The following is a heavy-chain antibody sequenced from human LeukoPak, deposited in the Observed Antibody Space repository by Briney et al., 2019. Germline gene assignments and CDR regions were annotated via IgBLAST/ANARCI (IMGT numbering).Heavy chain of an antibody. Sequence: GGSLRLSCVASGITSSNYRMHWVRQAPGKGLEWVSSISSSSSYIYYADSVKGRFTISRDNAKNSLYLQMNSLRAEDTAVYYCANSIAARTYNWFDPWGQGTLVTVSS. CDR3: ANSIAARTYNWFDP. V-gene: IGHV3-21*01. CDR2: ISSSSSYI. D-gene: IGHD6-6*01. J-gene: IGHJ5*02. CDR1: GITSSNYR.